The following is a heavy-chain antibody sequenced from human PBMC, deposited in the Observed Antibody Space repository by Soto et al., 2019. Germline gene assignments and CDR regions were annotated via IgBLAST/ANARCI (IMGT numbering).Heavy chain of an antibody. CDR2: ISYDGSNK. Sequence: GGSLRLSCAASGFTFSSYAMHWVRQAPGKGLEWVAVISYDGSNKYYADSVKGRFTISRDNSKNTLYLQMNSLRAEDTAVYYCARPYYYDSSGYYYYFDYWGQGTLVTVSS. D-gene: IGHD3-22*01. J-gene: IGHJ4*02. CDR3: ARPYYYDSSGYYYYFDY. V-gene: IGHV3-30-3*01. CDR1: GFTFSSYA.